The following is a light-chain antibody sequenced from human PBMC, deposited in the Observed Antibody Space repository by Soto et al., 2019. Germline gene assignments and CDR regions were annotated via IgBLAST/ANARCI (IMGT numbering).Light chain of an antibody. V-gene: IGKV1-17*01. J-gene: IGKJ1*01. CDR3: LQHNRYPQT. CDR1: QGIRDA. Sequence: DIKMTQSPSSLSASVGDRVTITCRASQGIRDALGWYQQKPGKAPKRLIYAASSLQSGVPSRFSGSGSGTEFTLTISSLQPEDFATYYCLQHNRYPQTFGQGTKVEIK. CDR2: AAS.